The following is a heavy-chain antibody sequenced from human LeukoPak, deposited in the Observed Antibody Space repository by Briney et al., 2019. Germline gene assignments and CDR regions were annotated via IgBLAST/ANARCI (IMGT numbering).Heavy chain of an antibody. Sequence: GGSLRLSCAASGFPLSSYSISWVRQAPGKGLEWVSYISSSGSAIYYVDSVKGRFTVSRDNAKNSLFLQMNSPRAEDTAVYYCVRVKGSYFDYWGQGALVTVSS. CDR1: GFPLSSYS. V-gene: IGHV3-48*01. J-gene: IGHJ4*02. D-gene: IGHD2-15*01. CDR2: ISSSGSAI. CDR3: VRVKGSYFDY.